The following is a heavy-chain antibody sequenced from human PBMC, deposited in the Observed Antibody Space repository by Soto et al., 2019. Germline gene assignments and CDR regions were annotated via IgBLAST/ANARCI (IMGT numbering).Heavy chain of an antibody. V-gene: IGHV1-69*06. Sequence: GASVKVSCKASGGTFSSYAISWVRQAPGQGLEWMGGIIPIFGTANYAQKFQGRVTITADKSTSTAYMELSSLRSEDTAVYYCATDTVVVVEGAGYYYGMDVWGQGTTVTVSS. J-gene: IGHJ6*02. CDR2: IIPIFGTA. CDR1: GGTFSSYA. CDR3: ATDTVVVVEGAGYYYGMDV. D-gene: IGHD2-15*01.